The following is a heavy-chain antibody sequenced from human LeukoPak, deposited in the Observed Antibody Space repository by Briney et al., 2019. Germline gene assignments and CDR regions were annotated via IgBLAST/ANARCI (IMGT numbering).Heavy chain of an antibody. D-gene: IGHD3-10*01. J-gene: IGHJ6*03. CDR2: INPNSGGT. CDR3: ARVGMVRGVTPMDV. Sequence: ASVKVSCKASGYTCTGYYMHWVRQAPGQGLEWMGWINPNSGGTDYAQKFQGRVTMTRDTSISTAYMELSRLRSDDTAVYYCARVGMVRGVTPMDVWGKGTTVTVSS. CDR1: GYTCTGYY. V-gene: IGHV1-2*02.